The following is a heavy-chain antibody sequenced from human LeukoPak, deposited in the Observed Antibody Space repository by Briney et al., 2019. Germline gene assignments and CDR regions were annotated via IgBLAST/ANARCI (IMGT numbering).Heavy chain of an antibody. Sequence: ASVKVSCKASRYTFTAYYMHWVRQAPGQGPEWMGWINPKSAGTNYAQKFQGRVTLTRDTTISTAYMELNSLTSDDTAVYYCAGALKYCSGSNCYVPFVFHFWGQGTLVTVSS. D-gene: IGHD2-15*01. CDR1: RYTFTAYY. CDR2: INPKSAGT. J-gene: IGHJ4*02. CDR3: AGALKYCSGSNCYVPFVFHF. V-gene: IGHV1-2*02.